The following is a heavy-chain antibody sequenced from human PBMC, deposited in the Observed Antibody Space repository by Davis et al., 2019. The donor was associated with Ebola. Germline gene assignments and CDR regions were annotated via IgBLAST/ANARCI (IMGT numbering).Heavy chain of an antibody. Sequence: SETLSLTCTVSGGSISSYYWSWIRQPPGKGLEWIGYIYYSGSTNYNPSLKSRVTISVDTSKNQFSLKLSSVTAADTAVYYCARDVVSSSSAFVDWFDPWGQGTLVTVSS. CDR2: IYYSGST. CDR3: ARDVVSSSSAFVDWFDP. J-gene: IGHJ5*02. V-gene: IGHV4-59*12. CDR1: GGSISSYY. D-gene: IGHD6-6*01.